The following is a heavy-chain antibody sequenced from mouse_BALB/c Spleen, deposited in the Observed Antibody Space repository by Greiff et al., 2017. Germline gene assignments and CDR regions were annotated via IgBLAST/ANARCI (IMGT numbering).Heavy chain of an antibody. CDR1: GFTFSDYY. J-gene: IGHJ1*01. D-gene: IGHD2-1*01. CDR3: ARGNGNYLYWYFDV. V-gene: IGHV5-4*02. Sequence: EVMLVESGGGLVKPGGSLKLSCAASGFTFSDYYMYWVRQTPEKRLEWVATISDGGSYTYYPDSVKGRFTISRDNAKNNLYLQMSSLKSEDTAMYYCARGNGNYLYWYFDVWGAGTTVTASS. CDR2: ISDGGSYT.